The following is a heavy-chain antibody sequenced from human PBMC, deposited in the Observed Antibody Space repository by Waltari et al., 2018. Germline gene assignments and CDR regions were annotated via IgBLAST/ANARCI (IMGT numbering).Heavy chain of an antibody. V-gene: IGHV4-39*07. J-gene: IGHJ4*02. Sequence: QLQLQESGPGLVKPSETLSLTCTVSGGSISSSSYYWGWLRQPPGKGLEWIGSIYYSGSTYYNPSLKSRVTISVDTSKNQFSLKLSSVTAADTAVYYCARERQVAVAGAYYFDYWGQGTLVTVSS. CDR2: IYYSGST. CDR1: GGSISSSSYY. CDR3: ARERQVAVAGAYYFDY. D-gene: IGHD6-19*01.